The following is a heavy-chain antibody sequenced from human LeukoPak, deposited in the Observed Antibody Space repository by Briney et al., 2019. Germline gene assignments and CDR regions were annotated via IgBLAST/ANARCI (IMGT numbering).Heavy chain of an antibody. J-gene: IGHJ4*02. Sequence: SETLSLTCAVSGGSFSGYYWSWIRQPPGKGLEWIGEINHSGSTNYNPSLKSRVTISVDTSKNQFSLKLSSVTAADTAVYYCARGRRSGTMVRGVITPAYFDYWGQGTLVTVSS. CDR2: INHSGST. D-gene: IGHD3-10*01. CDR1: GGSFSGYY. V-gene: IGHV4-34*01. CDR3: ARGRRSGTMVRGVITPAYFDY.